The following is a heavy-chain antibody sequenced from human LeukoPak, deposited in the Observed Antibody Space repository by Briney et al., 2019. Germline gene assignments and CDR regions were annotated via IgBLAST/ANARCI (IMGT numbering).Heavy chain of an antibody. CDR1: GYTFTTYV. J-gene: IGHJ6*02. V-gene: IGHV1-3*01. D-gene: IGHD2-15*01. Sequence: ASVKVSCKASGYTFTTYVMHWVRPAPGQRLERMGWINAGNGNRKYSQKFQGRVTITRDTSVSTAYMELSSLRSEDTAVYYCARGLGYYSGGSCYALYYYYAMDVWGQGTTVTVSS. CDR3: ARGLGYYSGGSCYALYYYYAMDV. CDR2: INAGNGNR.